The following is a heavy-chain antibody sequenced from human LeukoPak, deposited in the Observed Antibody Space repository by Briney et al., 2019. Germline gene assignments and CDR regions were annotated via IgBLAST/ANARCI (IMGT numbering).Heavy chain of an antibody. CDR2: IYTSGST. D-gene: IGHD5-12*01. J-gene: IGHJ4*02. V-gene: IGHV4-4*07. CDR3: ARDPRSGYDLLDDY. CDR1: GGSISSYY. Sequence: PSEILSLTCTVSGGSISSYYWSWIRQPAGKGLEWIGRIYTSGSTNYNPSLKSRVTMSVDTSKNQFSLKLSSVTTADTAVYYCARDPRSGYDLLDDYWGQGTLVTVSS.